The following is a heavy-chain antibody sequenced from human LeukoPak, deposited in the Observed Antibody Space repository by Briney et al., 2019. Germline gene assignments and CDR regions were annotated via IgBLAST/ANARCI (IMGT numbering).Heavy chain of an antibody. J-gene: IGHJ5*02. D-gene: IGHD3-10*01. Sequence: GGSLRLSCAASGFTFSSYGMHWVRQAPGKGLEWVAVIWYDGSNKYYADSVKGRFTISRDNSKNTLYLQMNSLRAEATAVYYCARGNYGSGSYHQNNWFDPWGQGTLVTVSS. CDR2: IWYDGSNK. CDR1: GFTFSSYG. CDR3: ARGNYGSGSYHQNNWFDP. V-gene: IGHV3-33*01.